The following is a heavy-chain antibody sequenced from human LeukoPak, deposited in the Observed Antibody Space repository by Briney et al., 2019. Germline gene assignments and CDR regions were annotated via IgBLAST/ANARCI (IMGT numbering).Heavy chain of an antibody. CDR2: IKQDGSEK. V-gene: IGHV3-7*05. Sequence: GSLRLSCAASGFIFSSYWMTWVRQAPGKGLEWVANIKQDGSEKYYVDSVKGRFTISRDNAKNSLYLQMNSLRAEDTAVYYCARGGGLDTWGQGTMVTVSS. J-gene: IGHJ3*02. CDR3: ARGGGLDT. CDR1: GFIFSSYW.